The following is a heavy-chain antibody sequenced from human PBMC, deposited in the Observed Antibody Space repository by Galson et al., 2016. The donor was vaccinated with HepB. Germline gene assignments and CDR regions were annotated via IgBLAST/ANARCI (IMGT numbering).Heavy chain of an antibody. CDR3: TTGLLLLFRELSDY. V-gene: IGHV3-15*01. J-gene: IGHJ4*02. D-gene: IGHD3-10*01. CDR1: GFTFSNAW. Sequence: SLRLSCAASGFTFSNAWMSWVRQAPGKGLEWVGRIKSKTDGGTTDYAAPVKGRFTTSRDDSKNPLYLQMNSLKTEDTAVYYCTTGLLLLFRELSDYWGQGTLVTVSS. CDR2: IKSKTDGGTT.